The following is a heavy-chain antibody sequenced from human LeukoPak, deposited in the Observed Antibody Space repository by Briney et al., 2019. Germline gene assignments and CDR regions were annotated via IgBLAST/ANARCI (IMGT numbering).Heavy chain of an antibody. Sequence: PSQTLSLTCTVSGGSIITDVDYWTWIRQPGGKGLEWIGRIYSNGWTDYNPPLKSRDSISIDTTKIHFSLKMSLATAADTALYYIARGSGWNAFERWGQGILVTVSS. D-gene: IGHD6-19*01. CDR3: ARGSGWNAFER. CDR2: IYSNGWT. CDR1: GGSIITDVDY. J-gene: IGHJ5*02. V-gene: IGHV4-61*02.